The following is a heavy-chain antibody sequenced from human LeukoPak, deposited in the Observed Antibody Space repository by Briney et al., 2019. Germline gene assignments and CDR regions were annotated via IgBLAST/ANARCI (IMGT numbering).Heavy chain of an antibody. Sequence: ASVKVSCKASGYTFSSYGISWVRQAPGQGLEWMGWIATYNGNSKYAQKVQGRVTMTTDTSTTTAYMELRTLRSDDTAVYYCARDKVGLAANGNWLDPWGQGTLVTVSS. D-gene: IGHD6-13*01. CDR3: ARDKVGLAANGNWLDP. V-gene: IGHV1-18*01. J-gene: IGHJ5*02. CDR1: GYTFSSYG. CDR2: IATYNGNS.